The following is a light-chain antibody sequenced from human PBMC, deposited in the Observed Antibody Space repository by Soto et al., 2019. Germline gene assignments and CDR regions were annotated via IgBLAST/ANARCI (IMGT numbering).Light chain of an antibody. Sequence: QSALTQPASVSGSPGQSITISCTGTSSDVGGYNYVSWYQQHPGKAPKLMIYDVSNRPSGVSNRFSGSKSGNTASPTISGLQAEDEADYYCSSYTSSSTPYVFGGGTKVTVL. J-gene: IGLJ3*02. CDR2: DVS. CDR1: SSDVGGYNY. V-gene: IGLV2-14*01. CDR3: SSYTSSSTPYV.